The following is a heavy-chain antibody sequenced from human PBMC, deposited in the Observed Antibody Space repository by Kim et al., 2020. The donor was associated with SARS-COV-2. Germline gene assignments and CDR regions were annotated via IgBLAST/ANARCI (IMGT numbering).Heavy chain of an antibody. V-gene: IGHV3-30-3*01. D-gene: IGHD2-21*01. Sequence: GGSLRLSCAASGFTFSSYAMHWVRQAPGKGLEWVAVISYDGSNKYYADSVKGRFTISRDNSKNTLYLQMNSLRAEDTAVYYCARDRAGGEEGPNTWFDPWGQGTLVTVSS. CDR3: ARDRAGGEEGPNTWFDP. J-gene: IGHJ5*02. CDR2: ISYDGSNK. CDR1: GFTFSSYA.